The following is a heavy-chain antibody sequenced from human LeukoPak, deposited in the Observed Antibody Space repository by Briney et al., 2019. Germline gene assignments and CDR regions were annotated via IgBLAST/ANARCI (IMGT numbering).Heavy chain of an antibody. CDR2: ISGSGGST. Sequence: PGGSLRLSCAASGFTFSSYAMSWVRQAPGKGLEWVAAISGSGGSTYYADSVKGRLTISRDNSKNTLYLQMNRLRAEDTAVYYCAKNLCLYHYFDYWGQGTLGTVS. J-gene: IGHJ4*02. V-gene: IGHV3-23*01. D-gene: IGHD2-2*01. CDR3: AKNLCLYHYFDY. CDR1: GFTFSSYA.